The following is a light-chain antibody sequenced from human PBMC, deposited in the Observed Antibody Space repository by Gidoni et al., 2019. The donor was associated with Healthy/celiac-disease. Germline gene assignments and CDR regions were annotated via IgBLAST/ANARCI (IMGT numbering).Light chain of an antibody. CDR3: QQRTNWPPALT. CDR1: QSVSSS. V-gene: IGKV3-11*01. J-gene: IGKJ4*01. Sequence: EIVLTQSQATLSLSPGERVTLACRASQSVSSSLAWYQQNPGQAPRLLIYDASNRATGIPARFSGSGSGTDFTLTISSLEPEDFAVYYCQQRTNWPPALTFGGXTKVEIK. CDR2: DAS.